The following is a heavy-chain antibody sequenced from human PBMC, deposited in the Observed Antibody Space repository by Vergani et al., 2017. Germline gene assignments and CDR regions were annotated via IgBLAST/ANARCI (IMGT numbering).Heavy chain of an antibody. D-gene: IGHD5-18*01. J-gene: IGHJ6*03. V-gene: IGHV3-23*01. CDR2: MSGSGGSR. CDR1: GFTFSSYA. CDR3: AREMRGYSYAGSPLGDMDV. Sequence: EVQLLESGGGLVQPGGSLRLSCAASGFTFSSYAMSWVRQAPGKGLEWVSAMSGSGGSRYYADSMKGRFTISRDKSKNTLNLQMNSRRAEDPAGYYCAREMRGYSYAGSPLGDMDVWGEGTTVAVSS.